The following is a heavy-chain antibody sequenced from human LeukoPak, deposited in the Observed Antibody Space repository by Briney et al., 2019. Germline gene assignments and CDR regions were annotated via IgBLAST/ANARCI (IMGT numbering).Heavy chain of an antibody. CDR3: ARESRDGYNPYYFDY. J-gene: IGHJ4*02. CDR2: INTDGSST. Sequence: PGGSLRLSCAASGFTSSSYWMHWVRQAPGKGLVWVSRINTDGSSTSYADSVKGRFTISRDNAKNTLYLQMNSLRAEDTAVYYCARESRDGYNPYYFDYWGQGTLVTVSS. V-gene: IGHV3-74*01. D-gene: IGHD5-24*01. CDR1: GFTSSSYW.